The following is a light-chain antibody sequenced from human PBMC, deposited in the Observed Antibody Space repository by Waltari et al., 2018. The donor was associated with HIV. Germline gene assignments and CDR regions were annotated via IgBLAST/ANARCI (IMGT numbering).Light chain of an antibody. CDR1: SSDVGGYNY. V-gene: IGLV2-8*01. CDR2: EAN. Sequence: QSALTQPPSASGSPGQSVTISCTGTSSDVGGYNYVSWYQQHPGKAPKLMIYEANKRPSGVPVRCSGSKSGNTASLTVSGLQAEDEADYYCSSYAGSNNRVFGGGTKLTVL. J-gene: IGLJ2*01. CDR3: SSYAGSNNRV.